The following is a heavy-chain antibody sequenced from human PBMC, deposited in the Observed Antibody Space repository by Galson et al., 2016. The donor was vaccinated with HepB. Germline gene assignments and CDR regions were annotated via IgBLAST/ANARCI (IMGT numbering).Heavy chain of an antibody. Sequence: SLRLSCAASGFSFSSYGMHWVRQAPGKGLEWVAVIWYDENNKYYADSVKGRLTISRDSSKNALFLQMNSLRAEDTAVYYCAKRGAAADTLPYYYALDFWGQGTTVTVSS. CDR3: AKRGAAADTLPYYYALDF. V-gene: IGHV3-33*06. J-gene: IGHJ6*02. CDR2: IWYDENNK. D-gene: IGHD6-13*01. CDR1: GFSFSSYG.